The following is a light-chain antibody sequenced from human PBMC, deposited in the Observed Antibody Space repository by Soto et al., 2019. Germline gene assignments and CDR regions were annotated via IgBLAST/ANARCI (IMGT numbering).Light chain of an antibody. J-gene: IGLJ1*01. V-gene: IGLV2-14*03. Sequence: QSALTQPASVSGSPGQSITISCTGTSSDVGGYNYVSWYQQHPGKAPKLMIYDVSNRPSGVSNRFSGSKSGNTASLTISGLQAEDEADYYCCSYTSSSTPWVFGTGTRSPS. CDR2: DVS. CDR1: SSDVGGYNY. CDR3: CSYTSSSTPWV.